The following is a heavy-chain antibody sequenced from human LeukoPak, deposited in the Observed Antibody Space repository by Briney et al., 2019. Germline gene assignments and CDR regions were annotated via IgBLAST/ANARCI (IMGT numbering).Heavy chain of an antibody. D-gene: IGHD6-13*01. CDR3: ARDIEAAGLFFDY. Sequence: GGSLRLSCAASGFTLSSYWISWVRQAPGKGLEGVANIKYDGSEKDYVDSVKGRFTISRDNAKSSLYLQMNSLRAEDTAVYYCARDIEAAGLFFDYWGQGTLVTVSS. V-gene: IGHV3-7*01. CDR1: GFTLSSYW. J-gene: IGHJ4*02. CDR2: IKYDGSEK.